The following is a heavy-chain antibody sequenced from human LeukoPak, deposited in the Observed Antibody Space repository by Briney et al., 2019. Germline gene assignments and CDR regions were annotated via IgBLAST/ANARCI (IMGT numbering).Heavy chain of an antibody. CDR1: GGSFSGYY. CDR3: ARGRGSSSWYYFDY. Sequence: SETLPLTCAVYGGSFSGYYWSWIRQPPGKGLEWIGEINHSGSTNYNPSLKSRVTISVDTSKNQFSLKLSSVTAADTAVYYCARGRGSSSWYYFDYWGQGTLVTVSS. J-gene: IGHJ4*02. V-gene: IGHV4-34*01. D-gene: IGHD6-13*01. CDR2: INHSGST.